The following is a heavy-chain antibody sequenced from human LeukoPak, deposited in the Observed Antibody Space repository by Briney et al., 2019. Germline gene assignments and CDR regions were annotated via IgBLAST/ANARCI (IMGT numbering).Heavy chain of an antibody. J-gene: IGHJ3*02. CDR2: IYYSGST. V-gene: IGHV4-39*01. CDR1: GGSISSGGYY. D-gene: IGHD3-10*01. Sequence: PSETLSLTCTVSGGSISSGGYYWSWIRQPPGKGLEWIGNIYYSGSTYYNPSLRSRVTIFVDMPKNQFSLKLSSVTAADTAVYYCARRAGYYGSAVAFDIWGQGTMVTVSS. CDR3: ARRAGYYGSAVAFDI.